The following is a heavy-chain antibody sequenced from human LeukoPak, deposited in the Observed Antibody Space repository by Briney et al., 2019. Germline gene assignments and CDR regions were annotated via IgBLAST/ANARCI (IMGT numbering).Heavy chain of an antibody. V-gene: IGHV1-2*06. CDR1: GYTFTGYH. D-gene: IGHD6-13*01. J-gene: IGHJ4*02. CDR3: ARDQGSLTRSWYTGY. CDR2: INPYSGDT. Sequence: ASVKVSRKASGYTFTGYHIHWVRQAPGQGLEWMGRINPYSGDTNFAQKFQGRVTMTRDTSITTAYMGLSSLTPDDTAVYFCARDQGSLTRSWYTGYWGQGTQVTVSS.